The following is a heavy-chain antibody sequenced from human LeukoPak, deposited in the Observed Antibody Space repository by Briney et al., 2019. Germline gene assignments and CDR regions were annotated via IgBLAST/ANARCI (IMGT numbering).Heavy chain of an antibody. CDR1: GFTFSDYY. CDR3: ARRKNYYDSSGYYTIYYFDY. D-gene: IGHD3-22*01. J-gene: IGHJ4*02. V-gene: IGHV3-11*01. Sequence: GGSLRLSCAASGFTFSDYYMSWIRQTPGKGLEWVSYISSSGTTIYYADSVKGRFTISRDNAKNSLYLQMNSLRAEDTAVYYCARRKNYYDSSGYYTIYYFDYWGQGTLVTVSS. CDR2: ISSSGTTI.